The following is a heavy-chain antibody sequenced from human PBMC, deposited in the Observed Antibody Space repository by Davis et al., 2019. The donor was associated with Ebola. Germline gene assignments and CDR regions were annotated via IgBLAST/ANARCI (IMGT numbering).Heavy chain of an antibody. CDR1: GASFSSGSYY. D-gene: IGHD3-22*01. J-gene: IGHJ5*02. Sequence: PSETLSPTSPVPGASFSSGSYYWSWTRQPPGKGLEWIGYIYYSGSTNYNRSLKSRVTISVDTSKNQFPLKLSSVTAADTAVYYCARVEDYYDSSGYHYPFDPWGQGTLVTVSS. V-gene: IGHV4-61*01. CDR3: ARVEDYYDSSGYHYPFDP. CDR2: IYYSGST.